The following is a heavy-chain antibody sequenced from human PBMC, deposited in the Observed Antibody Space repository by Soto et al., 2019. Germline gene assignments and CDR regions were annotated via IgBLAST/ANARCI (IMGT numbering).Heavy chain of an antibody. Sequence: SVKLSCKASGGPFISYAIIWVRQAPGQGLEWMGGIIPIFGTANYAQKFQGRVTITADKSTSTAYMELSSLRSEDTAVYYCARMGATNYFDYSGQGTLVTVS. J-gene: IGHJ4*02. V-gene: IGHV1-69*06. D-gene: IGHD1-26*01. CDR3: ARMGATNYFDY. CDR2: IIPIFGTA. CDR1: GGPFISYA.